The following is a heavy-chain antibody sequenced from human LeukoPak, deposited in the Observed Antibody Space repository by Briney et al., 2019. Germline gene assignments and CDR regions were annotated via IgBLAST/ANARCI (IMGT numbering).Heavy chain of an antibody. CDR3: ARGLLLWFGESSEAFDI. J-gene: IGHJ3*02. CDR1: GFTFSSYE. D-gene: IGHD3-10*01. V-gene: IGHV3-48*03. CDR2: ISSSGSTI. Sequence: GGSLRLSCAASGFTFSSYEMNWVRQAPGKGLEWVSYISSSGSTIYYADSVKGRFTISRDNAKNSLYLQMNSLRAEDTAVYYCARGLLLWFGESSEAFDIWGQGTMVTVSS.